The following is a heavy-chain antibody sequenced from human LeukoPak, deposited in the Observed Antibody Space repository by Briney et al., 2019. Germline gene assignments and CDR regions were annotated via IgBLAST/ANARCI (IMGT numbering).Heavy chain of an antibody. CDR1: GGSISSYY. CDR2: LYYTGNT. CDR3: ARGLAAQTPYYYYMDV. V-gene: IGHV4-59*01. Sequence: SETLSLTCTVSGGSISSYYWSWLRQPPGKGLEYIGFLYYTGNTNYNPSLKSRVTISVDTSKNQFSLKLSSVTAADTAVYYCARGLAAQTPYYYYMDVWGKGTTVTVSS. J-gene: IGHJ6*03. D-gene: IGHD6-13*01.